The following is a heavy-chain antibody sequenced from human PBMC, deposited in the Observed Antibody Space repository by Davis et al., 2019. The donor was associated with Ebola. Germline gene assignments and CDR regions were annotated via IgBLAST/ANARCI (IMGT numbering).Heavy chain of an antibody. J-gene: IGHJ2*01. CDR3: ARDSHEQQRARWYFDL. D-gene: IGHD6-13*01. CDR2: IYYSGST. Sequence: PSETLSLTCTVSGGSISSYYWSWIRQPPGKGLEWIGYIYYSGSTNYNPSLKSRVTISVDTSKNQFSLKLSSVTAADTAVYYCARDSHEQQRARWYFDLWGRGTLVTVSS. CDR1: GGSISSYY. V-gene: IGHV4-59*01.